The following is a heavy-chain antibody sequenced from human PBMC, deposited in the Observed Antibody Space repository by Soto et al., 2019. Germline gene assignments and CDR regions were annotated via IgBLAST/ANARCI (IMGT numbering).Heavy chain of an antibody. CDR1: SGSFSGYY. CDR2: ISQSGNT. V-gene: IGHV4-34*01. Sequence: SETLSLTCSIYSGSFSGYYWSWIRQPPGKGLEWIGEISQSGNTNYSPSLKSRVSISIDTSKRQFSLNLASVSAADTAVYYCARAPKVSGSSQTRPDFWGQGTLVTVSS. CDR3: ARAPKVSGSSQTRPDF. D-gene: IGHD6-6*01. J-gene: IGHJ4*02.